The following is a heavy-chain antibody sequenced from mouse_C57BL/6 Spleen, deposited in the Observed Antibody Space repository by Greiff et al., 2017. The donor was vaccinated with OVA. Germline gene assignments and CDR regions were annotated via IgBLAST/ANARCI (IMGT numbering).Heavy chain of an antibody. CDR1: GYTFTSYW. Sequence: QVQLQQSGAELVKPGASVKMSCKASGYTFTSYWITWVKQRPGQGLEWIGDIYPGSGSTNYNEKFKSKATLTVDTSSSTAYMQLSSLTSEDSAVYYCARDLYDYDGGYAMDYWGQGTSVTVSS. D-gene: IGHD2-4*01. CDR2: IYPGSGST. CDR3: ARDLYDYDGGYAMDY. J-gene: IGHJ4*01. V-gene: IGHV1-55*01.